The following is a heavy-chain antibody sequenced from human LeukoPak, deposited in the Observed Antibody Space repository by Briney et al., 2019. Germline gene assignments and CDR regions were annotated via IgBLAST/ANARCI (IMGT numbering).Heavy chain of an antibody. CDR1: GGSFSGYY. CDR2: INHSGST. CDR3: ARNYYDSSGYYRWPLDY. J-gene: IGHJ4*02. V-gene: IGHV4-34*01. D-gene: IGHD3-22*01. Sequence: SETLSLTCAVYGGSFSGYYWSWIRQPPGKGLEWIGEINHSGSTNYNPSLKSRVTISVDTSKNQFSLKLSSVTAADTAGYYCARNYYDSSGYYRWPLDYWGQGTLVTVSS.